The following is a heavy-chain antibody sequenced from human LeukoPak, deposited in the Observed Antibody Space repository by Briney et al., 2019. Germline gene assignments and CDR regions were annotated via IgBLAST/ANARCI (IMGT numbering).Heavy chain of an antibody. CDR1: GGSISSSSSY. CDR3: ARGRTGYQLLPTKKDYSYYYMDV. D-gene: IGHD2-2*01. Sequence: PSETLSLTCSVSGGSISSSSSYWGWIRQPPGKGLEWIASIYYSRSIFDNPALKSRVTISVDTSKNQFSLKLSSVTAADTAVYYCARGRTGYQLLPTKKDYSYYYMDVWDKGTTVTVSS. V-gene: IGHV4-39*01. J-gene: IGHJ6*03. CDR2: IYYSRSI.